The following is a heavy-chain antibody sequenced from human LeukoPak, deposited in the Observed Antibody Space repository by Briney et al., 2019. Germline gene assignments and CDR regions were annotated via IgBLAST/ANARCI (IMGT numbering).Heavy chain of an antibody. V-gene: IGHV4-59*11. J-gene: IGHJ4*02. CDR3: AKEGNDYGANSIDY. D-gene: IGHD4-23*01. CDR1: GGSISSHY. Sequence: SETLSLTCTVSGGSISSHYWAWLRQPPGKGLEWIGWMFFTGDTNYNPSLKSRVTISVDHSKNQFSLKLTSVTAADTAVYYCAKEGNDYGANSIDYWGQGTLVTVSS. CDR2: MFFTGDT.